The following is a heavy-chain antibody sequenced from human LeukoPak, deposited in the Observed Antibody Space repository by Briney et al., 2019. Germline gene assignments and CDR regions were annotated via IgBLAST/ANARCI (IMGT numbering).Heavy chain of an antibody. D-gene: IGHD6-13*01. CDR2: ISTGSAVI. CDR1: GFTFSLFS. Sequence: GGSLRLSCAASGFTFSLFSMSWVRQAPGKGLEWVSYISTGSAVIYYADSVRGRFTISRDNAKNSLYLQMNSLRAEDTAVYYCASQPPPSRWSAAGTSYWGQGTLVTVSS. CDR3: ASQPPPSRWSAAGTSY. V-gene: IGHV3-48*04. J-gene: IGHJ4*02.